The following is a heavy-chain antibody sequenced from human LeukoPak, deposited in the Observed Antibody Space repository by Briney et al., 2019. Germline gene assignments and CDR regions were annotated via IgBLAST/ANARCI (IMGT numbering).Heavy chain of an antibody. Sequence: GGSLRLSCAASGFTFSSYAMSWVRQAPGKGLEWVSVIYSGGSTYYADSVKGRFTISRDNSKNTLYLQMNSLRAEDTAVYYCARDFYGGTPFDPWGQGTLVTVSS. J-gene: IGHJ5*02. D-gene: IGHD4-17*01. V-gene: IGHV3-66*01. CDR3: ARDFYGGTPFDP. CDR1: GFTFSSYA. CDR2: IYSGGST.